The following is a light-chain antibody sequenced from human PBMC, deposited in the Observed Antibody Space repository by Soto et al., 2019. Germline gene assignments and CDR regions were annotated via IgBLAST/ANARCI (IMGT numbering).Light chain of an antibody. CDR2: GNT. V-gene: IGLV1-40*01. J-gene: IGLJ1*01. CDR3: QSYDSSLNTYV. CDR1: SSNIGAGYD. Sequence: QPVLTQPPSVSGAPGQRVTITCTGSSSNIGAGYDVHWYQQLPGTSPKLLIYGNTNRPSGVPDRFSGSNSGTSASASLALTGLQAGDEADYYCQSYDSSLNTYVFGPGTKLTVL.